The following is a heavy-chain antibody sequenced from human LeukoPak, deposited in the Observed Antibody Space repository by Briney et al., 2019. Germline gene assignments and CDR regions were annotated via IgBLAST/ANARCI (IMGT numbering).Heavy chain of an antibody. CDR1: GFTFSSYA. J-gene: IGHJ3*02. Sequence: GGSLRLSCAASGFTFSSYAMSWVRQAPGKGLEWVSAISGGGGSTYYADSVKGRFTISRENAKNSLYLQMNSLRAGDTAVYYCARGGAGNSVDDAYDIWGQGTMVTVSA. V-gene: IGHV3-23*01. D-gene: IGHD2/OR15-2a*01. CDR3: ARGGAGNSVDDAYDI. CDR2: ISGGGGST.